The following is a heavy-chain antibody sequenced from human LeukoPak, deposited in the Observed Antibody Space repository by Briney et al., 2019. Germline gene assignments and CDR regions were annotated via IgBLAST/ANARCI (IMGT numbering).Heavy chain of an antibody. CDR1: XXSIXXXSYY. CDR3: TKSDGYGLIRI. J-gene: IGHJ3*02. V-gene: IGHV4-39*07. CDR2: IYYSGST. Sequence: XTXSXXSIXXXSYYWGWIRQPPGKGLEWIGSIYYSGSTYYNSSLKSRVTISLDKSKNQFSLKVISMNAAEPAGDLXTKSDGYGLIRICGRGTMVTVSS. D-gene: IGHD3-10*01.